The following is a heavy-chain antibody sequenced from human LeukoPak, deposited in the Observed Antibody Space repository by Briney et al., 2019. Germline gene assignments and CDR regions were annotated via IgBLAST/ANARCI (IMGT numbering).Heavy chain of an antibody. V-gene: IGHV3-30*03. Sequence: PGRSLRLSCAASGFTFSSYGMHWVRQAPGKGLEWVAVISYDGSNKYYADSVKGRFTISRDNSKNTLYLQMNSLRAEDTAVYYCALVRVGYWGQGTLVTVSS. D-gene: IGHD1-26*01. J-gene: IGHJ4*02. CDR3: ALVRVGY. CDR2: ISYDGSNK. CDR1: GFTFSSYG.